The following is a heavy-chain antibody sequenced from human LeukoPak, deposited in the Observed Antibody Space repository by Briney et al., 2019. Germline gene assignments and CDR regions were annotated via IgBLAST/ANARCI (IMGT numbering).Heavy chain of an antibody. CDR3: ARSGYSSSWDFDY. Sequence: SQTLSLTCAIFGDSVSSNSAGWSWVRQSPSRGLEWLGRTYHRSKWYNDYAVSVKSRITINPDTSKNQFSLQLNSVTPEDTAVYYCARSGYSSSWDFDYWGQGTLVTVSS. CDR2: TYHRSKWYN. J-gene: IGHJ4*02. V-gene: IGHV6-1*01. D-gene: IGHD6-13*01. CDR1: GDSVSSNSAG.